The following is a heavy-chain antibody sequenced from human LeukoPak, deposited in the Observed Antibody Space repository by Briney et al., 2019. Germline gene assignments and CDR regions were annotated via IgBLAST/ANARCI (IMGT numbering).Heavy chain of an antibody. CDR1: GGSISSYY. CDR3: AATGYSYNY. J-gene: IGHJ4*02. Sequence: SETLSLTCTVSGGSISSYYWSWIRQPPGNGLEWIGYIYYSGSTNYNPSLKSRVTISVDTSKNQFSLKLSSVTAADTAVYYCAATGYSYNYWGQGTLVTVSS. D-gene: IGHD4-11*01. V-gene: IGHV4-59*08. CDR2: IYYSGST.